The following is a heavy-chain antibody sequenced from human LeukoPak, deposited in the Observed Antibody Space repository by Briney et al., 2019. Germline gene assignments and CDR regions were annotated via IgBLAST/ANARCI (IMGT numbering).Heavy chain of an antibody. CDR1: GGTFSSYA. D-gene: IGHD3-10*01. Sequence: AASVTVSCKASGGTFSSYAISWVRQAPGQGLEWMGGIIPIFGTANYAQKFQGRVTITADESTSTAYMELSSLRSEDTAVYYCARSSITMVRGVIAWGNYYYYGMDVWGQGTTVTVSS. V-gene: IGHV1-69*13. CDR2: IIPIFGTA. J-gene: IGHJ6*02. CDR3: ARSSITMVRGVIAWGNYYYYGMDV.